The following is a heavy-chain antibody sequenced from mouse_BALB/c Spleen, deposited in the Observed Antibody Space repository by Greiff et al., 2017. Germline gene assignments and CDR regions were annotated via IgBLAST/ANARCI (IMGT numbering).Heavy chain of an antibody. D-gene: IGHD1-1*01. CDR3: ASYYYGSNYAMDY. Sequence: EVQLQQSGAELVRPGALVKLSCKASGFNIKDTYMHWVKQRPEQGLEWIGRIDPANGNTKYDPKFQGKATITADTSSNTAYLQLSSLTSEDTAVYYCASYYYGSNYAMDYWGQGTSVTVSS. V-gene: IGHV14-3*02. J-gene: IGHJ4*01. CDR1: GFNIKDTY. CDR2: IDPANGNT.